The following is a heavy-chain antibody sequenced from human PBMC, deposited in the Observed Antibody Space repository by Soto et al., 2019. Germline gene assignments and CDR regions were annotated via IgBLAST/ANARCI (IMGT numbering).Heavy chain of an antibody. CDR3: ARGECSSNYCFTRWALDI. Sequence: LSLTCAVYGGSFSGYYWTRIRQTPGKGLEWIGEIHHSGRTNYNPSLKSRVSISADTSKTQFSLNLTSVTAADTAVYYCARGECSSNYCFTRWALDIWGQGTVVTV. D-gene: IGHD2-2*01. CDR2: IHHSGRT. J-gene: IGHJ3*02. CDR1: GGSFSGYY. V-gene: IGHV4-34*01.